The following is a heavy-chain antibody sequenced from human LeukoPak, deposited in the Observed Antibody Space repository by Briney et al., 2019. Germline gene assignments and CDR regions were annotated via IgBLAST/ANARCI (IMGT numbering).Heavy chain of an antibody. CDR1: GFTFTSSA. CDR2: IVVGSGNT. J-gene: IGHJ4*02. D-gene: IGHD5-24*01. Sequence: ASVRVSCKASGFTFTSSAMQWVRQARGQRLEWIGWIVVGSGNTNYAQKFQERVTITRDMSTSTAYMELSSLRSEDTAVYYCARGWEMASKAPFDYWGQGTLVTVSS. V-gene: IGHV1-58*02. CDR3: ARGWEMASKAPFDY.